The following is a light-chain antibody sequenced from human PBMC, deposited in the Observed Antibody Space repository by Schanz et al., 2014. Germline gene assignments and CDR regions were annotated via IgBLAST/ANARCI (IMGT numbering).Light chain of an antibody. CDR3: QQYDNSLPWT. Sequence: EIVMTQSPATLSVSPGDGATLSCRTSQSVGSNLAWYQQKPGQAPRLLIYGASTRATGLPARFSGSGSGTDFTLTISRLEPEDFAMYYCQQYDNSLPWTFGRGTKVEIK. CDR2: GAS. CDR1: QSVGSN. J-gene: IGKJ1*01. V-gene: IGKV3-15*01.